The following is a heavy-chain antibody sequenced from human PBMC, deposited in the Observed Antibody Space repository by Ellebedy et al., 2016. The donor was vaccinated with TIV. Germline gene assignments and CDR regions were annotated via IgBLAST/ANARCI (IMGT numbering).Heavy chain of an antibody. CDR3: AKKATVRTSSYFDH. CDR1: GFNFSNYA. D-gene: IGHD4-17*01. CDR2: IAHDGTVT. Sequence: GESLKISCAASGFNFSNYAMTWVRQAPGTGLEWVAVIAHDGTVTHYADSVKGRFTISRDKSTETVFLQINSLRDEDTAVYYCAKKATVRTSSYFDHWGQGILVTVSS. J-gene: IGHJ4*02. V-gene: IGHV3-30*18.